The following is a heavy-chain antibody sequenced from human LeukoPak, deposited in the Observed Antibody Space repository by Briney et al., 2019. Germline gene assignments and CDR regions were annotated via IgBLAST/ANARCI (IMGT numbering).Heavy chain of an antibody. J-gene: IGHJ4*02. Sequence: GGSLRLSCAASGFMFSSNWMSWVRLAPGKGLEWVANIKEDGTETYYVDSVKGRFTISRDNAKNSLYLQMNSLRVEDTAVHYCAKEGRSLQTYWGQGTLVTVSS. CDR2: IKEDGTET. CDR1: GFMFSSNW. CDR3: AKEGRSLQTY. D-gene: IGHD5-24*01. V-gene: IGHV3-7*03.